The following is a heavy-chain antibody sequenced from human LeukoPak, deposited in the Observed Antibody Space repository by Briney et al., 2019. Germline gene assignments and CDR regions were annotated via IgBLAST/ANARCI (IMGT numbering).Heavy chain of an antibody. CDR2: INSDGSST. V-gene: IGHV3-74*01. CDR3: ARLVATTGDAFDI. J-gene: IGHJ3*02. Sequence: GGSLRLSCAASGFTFSSYWMHWVRQAPGKGLVWVSRINSDGSSTSYADSVKGRFTISRDNAKNTLYLQMNSLRAEDTAMYYCARLVATTGDAFDIWGQGTMVTVSS. CDR1: GFTFSSYW. D-gene: IGHD4/OR15-4a*01.